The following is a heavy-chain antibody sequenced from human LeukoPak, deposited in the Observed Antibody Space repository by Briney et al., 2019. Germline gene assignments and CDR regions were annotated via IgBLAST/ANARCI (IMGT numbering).Heavy chain of an antibody. CDR3: AKAPPYYSGSSGYFQH. Sequence: GGSLRLSCAASGFTFDDSAMHWVRQVPGKGLEWVSGISWNSGIIDYADSVKGRFTISRDNAKNSLYLQMNNLRPDDTAFYYCAKAPPYYSGSSGYFQHWGQGTLVTVSS. CDR1: GFTFDDSA. D-gene: IGHD3-22*01. V-gene: IGHV3-9*01. J-gene: IGHJ1*01. CDR2: ISWNSGII.